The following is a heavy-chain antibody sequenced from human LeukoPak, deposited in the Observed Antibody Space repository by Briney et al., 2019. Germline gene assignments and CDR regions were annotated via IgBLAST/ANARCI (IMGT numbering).Heavy chain of an antibody. CDR2: ISSSGGTT. CDR1: GFILVTTS. Sequence: PGGSQRLSCAPAGFILVTTSADSVRQAPGKGLEWVSAISSSGGTTYYADSVKGRFSISRDNSKNTLYLRMNSLRAEDTALYYCAKARNAWPTICDSWGEGTLVTVSA. CDR3: AKARNAWPTICDS. J-gene: IGHJ4*02. V-gene: IGHV3-23*01. D-gene: IGHD5-24*01.